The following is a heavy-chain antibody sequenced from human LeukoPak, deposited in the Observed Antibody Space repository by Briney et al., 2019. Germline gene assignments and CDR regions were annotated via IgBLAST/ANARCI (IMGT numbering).Heavy chain of an antibody. CDR1: GFTFSSYS. CDR2: ISSSSSTI. J-gene: IGHJ5*02. CDR3: ARSLNYYDSSGYYYNWFDP. V-gene: IGHV3-48*04. D-gene: IGHD3-22*01. Sequence: GGSLRLSCAASGFTFSSYSMNWVRQAPGKGLEWVSYISSSSSTIYYADSVKGRFTISRDNAKNSLYLQMNSLRAEDTAVYYCARSLNYYDSSGYYYNWFDPWGQGTLVTVSS.